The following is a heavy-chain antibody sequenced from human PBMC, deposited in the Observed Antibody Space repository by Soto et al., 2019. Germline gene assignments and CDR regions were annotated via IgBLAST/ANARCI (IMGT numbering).Heavy chain of an antibody. D-gene: IGHD3-16*02. CDR2: IYHSGST. CDR1: GGSISSSNW. J-gene: IGHJ4*02. CDR3: ARVSVYVWGSYRYFDY. V-gene: IGHV4-4*02. Sequence: QVQLQESGPGLVKPSGTLSLTCAVSGGSISSSNWWSWVRQPPVKGLEWIGVIYHSGSTNYNPSLKSRDTIAVDKSKNQCSLKLSSVTAADTAVYYCARVSVYVWGSYRYFDYWGQGTLVTVSS.